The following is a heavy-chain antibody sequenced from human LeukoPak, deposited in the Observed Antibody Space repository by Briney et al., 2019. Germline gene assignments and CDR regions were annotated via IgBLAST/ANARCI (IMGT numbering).Heavy chain of an antibody. V-gene: IGHV3-30*03. Sequence: PGGSLRLSCAASGFTFSSYGMHWVRQAPGKGLEWVAVISYDGSNKYYADSVKGRFTISRDNSKNTLYLQMNSLRAEDTAVYYCAIGSGVAARRSFDYWGQGTLVTVSS. D-gene: IGHD6-6*01. J-gene: IGHJ4*02. CDR1: GFTFSSYG. CDR3: AIGSGVAARRSFDY. CDR2: ISYDGSNK.